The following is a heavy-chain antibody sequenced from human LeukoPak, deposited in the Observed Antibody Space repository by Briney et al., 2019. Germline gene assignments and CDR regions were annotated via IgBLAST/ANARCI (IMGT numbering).Heavy chain of an antibody. CDR2: ISSSSSYI. J-gene: IGHJ4*02. CDR1: GFTFSSYS. CDR3: ARASELSGTICDY. D-gene: IGHD2-15*01. Sequence: GGSLRLSCAASGFTFSSYSMNWVRQAPGKGLEWVSSISSSSSYIYYADSVKGRFTISRDNAKNSLYLQMNSLRAEDTAVYYCARASELSGTICDYWGQGTLVTVSS. V-gene: IGHV3-21*01.